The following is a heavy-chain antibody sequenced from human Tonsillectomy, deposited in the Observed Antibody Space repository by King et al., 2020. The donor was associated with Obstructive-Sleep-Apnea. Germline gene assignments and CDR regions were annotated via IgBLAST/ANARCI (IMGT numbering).Heavy chain of an antibody. D-gene: IGHD3-10*01. Sequence: VQLVESGGGLVQPGGSLRLSCAASGFTFSSYWMSWVRQAPGKGLEWVANIKQDGSERYYVDSVKGRFTISRDNAKNSLYLQMNSLRAEDTAVYYCARIGYYGSGSYGGAFDIWGQGTMVTVSS. V-gene: IGHV3-7*03. J-gene: IGHJ3*02. CDR1: GFTFSSYW. CDR3: ARIGYYGSGSYGGAFDI. CDR2: IKQDGSER.